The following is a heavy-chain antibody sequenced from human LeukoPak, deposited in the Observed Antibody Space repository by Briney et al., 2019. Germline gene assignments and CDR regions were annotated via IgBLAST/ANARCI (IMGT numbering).Heavy chain of an antibody. V-gene: IGHV1-2*02. CDR2: INPNSGGT. D-gene: IGHD4-17*01. CDR1: GYTFTSYY. CDR3: ARDGDYGDYVHWFDP. Sequence: GASVKVSCKASGYTFTSYYMHWVRQAPGQGLEWMGWINPNSGGTNYAQKFQGRVTMTTDTSTSTAYMELRSLRSDDTAVYYCARDGDYGDYVHWFDPWGQGTLVTVSS. J-gene: IGHJ5*02.